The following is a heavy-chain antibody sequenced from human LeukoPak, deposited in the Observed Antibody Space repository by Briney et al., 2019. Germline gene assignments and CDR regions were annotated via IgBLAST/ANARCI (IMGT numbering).Heavy chain of an antibody. V-gene: IGHV3-30*18. Sequence: GGSLRLSCAASGFTFSSYSVNWVRQAPGKGLEWVAVISHDGSHKYSSDSVKGRFTISRDNSKSTMYLQMNSLRAEDTAVYYCAELGITMIGGVWGKGTTVTISS. J-gene: IGHJ6*04. D-gene: IGHD3-10*02. CDR3: AELGITMIGGV. CDR2: ISHDGSHK. CDR1: GFTFSSYS.